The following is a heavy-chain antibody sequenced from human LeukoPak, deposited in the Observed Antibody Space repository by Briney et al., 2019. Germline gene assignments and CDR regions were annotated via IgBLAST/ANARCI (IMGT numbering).Heavy chain of an antibody. CDR1: GFTFSDYY. CDR2: ISGSGSAI. D-gene: IGHD4-17*01. J-gene: IGHJ6*02. CDR3: ARENGDPNYYYYGMDV. Sequence: NPGGSLRLSCAASGFTFSDYYMTWIRRAPGKGLEWVSYISGSGSAIYYADSVKGRFTISRDNAKDSLSLQMNSLRAEDTAVYYCARENGDPNYYYYGMDVWGQGTTVTVSS. V-gene: IGHV3-11*01.